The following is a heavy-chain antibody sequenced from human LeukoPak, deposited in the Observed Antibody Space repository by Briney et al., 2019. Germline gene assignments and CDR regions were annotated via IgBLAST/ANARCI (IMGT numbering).Heavy chain of an antibody. V-gene: IGHV3-21*01. D-gene: IGHD3-22*01. CDR2: ISTSSSYI. J-gene: IGHJ4*02. CDR3: ARVLGYYYDSRGHDY. CDR1: GFIFSSYN. Sequence: GGSLRLSCAASGFIFSSYNMNWVRQAPGKGLEWVSFISTSSSYIYYADSVKGRFTISRDNAKNSLYLQMNRLRGEDTAVYYCARVLGYYYDSRGHDYWGQGTLVTVSS.